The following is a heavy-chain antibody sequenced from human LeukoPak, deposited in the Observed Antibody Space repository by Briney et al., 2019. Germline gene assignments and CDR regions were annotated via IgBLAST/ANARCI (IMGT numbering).Heavy chain of an antibody. J-gene: IGHJ4*02. CDR3: ASNTGTVFDY. V-gene: IGHV4-39*01. CDR1: GVSISSSNSY. Sequence: SETLSLTCSVSGVSISSSNSYWGWIRQPPGKGLEWIGSIYYTGNTYYNASLKSQVSISIDTSKNQFSLRLTSVTAADTAVYYCASNTGTVFDYWGQGALVTVSS. CDR2: IYYTGNT. D-gene: IGHD7-27*01.